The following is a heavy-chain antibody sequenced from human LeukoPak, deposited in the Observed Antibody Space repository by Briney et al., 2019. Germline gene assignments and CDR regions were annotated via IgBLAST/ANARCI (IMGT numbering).Heavy chain of an antibody. CDR1: GFTFNIYG. Sequence: GGSLRLSCAASGFTFNIYGMNWVRQAPGKGLEWVSGIRGSGVETFYADSVKGRFTISRDNSKNTLYLQMNSLRAEDTAVYYCAREEGDNSGLDPWGQGTLVTVSS. CDR3: AREEGDNSGLDP. CDR2: IRGSGVET. V-gene: IGHV3-23*01. D-gene: IGHD3-22*01. J-gene: IGHJ5*02.